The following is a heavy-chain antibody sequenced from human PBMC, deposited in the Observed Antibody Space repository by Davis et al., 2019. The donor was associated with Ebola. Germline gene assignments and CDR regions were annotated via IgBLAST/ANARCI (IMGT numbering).Heavy chain of an antibody. CDR1: GYTSTKYN. D-gene: IGHD6-13*01. V-gene: IGHV7-4-1*02. CDR3: ARGNAAAGGY. CDR2: INTNTGNP. J-gene: IGHJ4*02. Sequence: ASVKVSCKASGYTSTKYNINWVRQAPGQGLEWMGWINTNTGNPTYAQGFTGRFVFSLDTSVSTAYLQISSLKAEDTAVYYCARGNAAAGGYWGQGTLVTVSS.